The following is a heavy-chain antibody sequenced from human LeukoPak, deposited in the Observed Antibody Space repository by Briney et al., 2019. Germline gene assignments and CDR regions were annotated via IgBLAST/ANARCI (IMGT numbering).Heavy chain of an antibody. J-gene: IGHJ1*01. CDR3: ARGQYSSGWYGAQERYFQH. D-gene: IGHD6-19*01. CDR1: GFTFSSYG. Sequence: KSGGSLRLSCAASGFTFSSYGMHWVRQAPGKGLEWVAVTWYDGRNNYYAASVKGRFTISRDDSKTTVYLLMNSLRAEDTAVYYCARGQYSSGWYGAQERYFQHWGQGTLVTVSS. V-gene: IGHV3-33*01. CDR2: TWYDGRNN.